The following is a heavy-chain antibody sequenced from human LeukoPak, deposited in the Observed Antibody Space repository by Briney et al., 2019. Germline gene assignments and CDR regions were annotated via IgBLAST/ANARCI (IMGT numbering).Heavy chain of an antibody. V-gene: IGHV3-7*03. Sequence: AGSLRLSCAASGFTFSNYWMSWVRQAPGKGLEFMANMKEAGSEKYYVDSVKGRFTISRDNSKNTLYLQMNSLRAEDTAVYYCAKAEPYFDWSAEIYYFDYWGQGTLVTVSS. J-gene: IGHJ4*02. CDR3: AKAEPYFDWSAEIYYFDY. D-gene: IGHD3-9*01. CDR1: GFTFSNYW. CDR2: MKEAGSEK.